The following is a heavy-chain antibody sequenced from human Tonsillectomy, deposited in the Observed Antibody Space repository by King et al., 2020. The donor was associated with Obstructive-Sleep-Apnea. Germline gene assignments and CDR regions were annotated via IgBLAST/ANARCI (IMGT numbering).Heavy chain of an antibody. J-gene: IGHJ4*02. CDR3: ARSYSNYFDS. V-gene: IGHV3-7*01. D-gene: IGHD2-15*01. Sequence: VESVQGRFTISRDNAKNSVYLQMDSLSADDSGVYYCARSYSNYFDSWGQGTLVTVSS.